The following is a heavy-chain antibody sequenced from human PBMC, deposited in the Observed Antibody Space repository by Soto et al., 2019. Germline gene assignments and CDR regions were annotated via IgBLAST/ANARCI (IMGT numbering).Heavy chain of an antibody. Sequence: SGTLYVTSTVSGDCMTIYYGTWIRQTPGKALEWVGFIYYNGSTQYNPSLKSRVAMSVDTSKNQFSLKLNSVTAADTAVYYCAREPSWSGYFEFWGQGALVTVSS. CDR3: AREPSWSGYFEF. CDR2: IYYNGST. V-gene: IGHV4-59*01. D-gene: IGHD3-3*01. CDR1: GDCMTIYY. J-gene: IGHJ4*02.